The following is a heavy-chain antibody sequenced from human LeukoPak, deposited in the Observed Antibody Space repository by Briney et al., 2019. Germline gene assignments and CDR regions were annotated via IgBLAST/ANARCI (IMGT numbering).Heavy chain of an antibody. J-gene: IGHJ5*02. CDR2: IYHSGST. Sequence: GSLRLSCAASGFTFSSHGMSWVRQPPGKGLEWIGEIYHSGSTNYNPSLKSRVTISVDKSKNQFSLKLSSVTAADTAVYYCARNLQGKGWFDPWGQGTLVTVSS. V-gene: IGHV4-4*02. CDR3: ARNLQGKGWFDP. D-gene: IGHD4-11*01. CDR1: GFTFSSHGM.